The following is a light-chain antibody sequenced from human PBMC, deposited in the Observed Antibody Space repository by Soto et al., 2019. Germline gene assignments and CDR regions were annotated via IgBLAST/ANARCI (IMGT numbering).Light chain of an antibody. CDR3: SSFTSSITYV. Sequence: QSALTQPASVSGSPGQSITISCTGTSSDIGGYNSVSWYQQQPGKAPKLMIYEVSNRPSGVSNRFSGSKSGNTASLTISGLQAEDEADYYCSSFTSSITYVFGTGTKVTVL. CDR1: SSDIGGYNS. CDR2: EVS. V-gene: IGLV2-14*01. J-gene: IGLJ1*01.